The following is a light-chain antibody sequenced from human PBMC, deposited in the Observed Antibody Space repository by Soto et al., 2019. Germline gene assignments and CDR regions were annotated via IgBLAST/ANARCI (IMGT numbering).Light chain of an antibody. Sequence: EIVLTQSPGTLSLSPGERATLSCRASQSVSSSYLAWYQQKPGQTPRLLIYGASSRATGISDRFSGSGSGTDFTLTISRLEPEDFAVYYCQQFGNSPYTFGQGTKLDIK. CDR3: QQFGNSPYT. CDR1: QSVSSSY. J-gene: IGKJ2*01. CDR2: GAS. V-gene: IGKV3-20*01.